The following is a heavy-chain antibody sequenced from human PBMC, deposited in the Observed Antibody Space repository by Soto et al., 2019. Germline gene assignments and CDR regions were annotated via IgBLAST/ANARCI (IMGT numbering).Heavy chain of an antibody. Sequence: QVQLQESGPGLVKPSQTLSLTCTVSGGSISSGGYYWSWIRQHPGQGLEWIGYIYYSGSTYYNPSLKSRVTISVDTSKHQFSLKLSSVTAADTDVYYCARVNLSLRYFAYWGQGTLVTVSS. J-gene: IGHJ4*02. V-gene: IGHV4-31*03. D-gene: IGHD3-9*01. CDR2: IYYSGST. CDR3: ARVNLSLRYFAY. CDR1: GGSISSGGYY.